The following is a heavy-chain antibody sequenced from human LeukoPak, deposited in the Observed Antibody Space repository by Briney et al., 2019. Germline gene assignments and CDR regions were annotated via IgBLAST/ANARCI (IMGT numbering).Heavy chain of an antibody. Sequence: PSETLSLTCTVSGGSISSYYWSWIRQPPGKGLEWIGYIYYSGSTNCNPSLKSRVTISVDTSKNQFSLKLSSVTAADTAVYYCARINTVIDYWGQGALVTVSS. V-gene: IGHV4-59*01. D-gene: IGHD4-17*01. CDR1: GGSISSYY. CDR3: ARINTVIDY. CDR2: IYYSGST. J-gene: IGHJ4*02.